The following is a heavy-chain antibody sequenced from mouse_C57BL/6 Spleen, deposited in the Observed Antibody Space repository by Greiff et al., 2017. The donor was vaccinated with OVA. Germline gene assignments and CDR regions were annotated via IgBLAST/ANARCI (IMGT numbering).Heavy chain of an antibody. CDR1: GFTFSSYG. V-gene: IGHV5-6*01. CDR2: ISSGGSYT. CDR3: ARQGDGYSYYFDY. J-gene: IGHJ2*01. Sequence: EVNVVESGGDLVKPGGSLKLSCAASGFTFSSYGMSWVRQTPDKRLEWVATISSGGSYTYYPDSVKGRFTISRDNAKNTLYLQMSSLKSEDTAMYYCARQGDGYSYYFDYWGQGTTLTVSS. D-gene: IGHD2-3*01.